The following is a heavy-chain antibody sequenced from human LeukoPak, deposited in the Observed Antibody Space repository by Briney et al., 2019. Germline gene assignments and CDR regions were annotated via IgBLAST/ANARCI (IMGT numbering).Heavy chain of an antibody. CDR1: GFSLSTSGVG. CDR2: IYWDDDK. D-gene: IGHD3-10*01. Sequence: SGPTLVKPTQTLTLTFTFSGFSLSTSGVGEGWIRQPPVKALEWLALIYWDDDKRYSPSLKSRLTITKDTSKNQVVLTMTNMDPVDTATYYCAHVWRGSVGRFGELYNYWGQGTLVTVSS. CDR3: AHVWRGSVGRFGELYNY. V-gene: IGHV2-5*02. J-gene: IGHJ4*02.